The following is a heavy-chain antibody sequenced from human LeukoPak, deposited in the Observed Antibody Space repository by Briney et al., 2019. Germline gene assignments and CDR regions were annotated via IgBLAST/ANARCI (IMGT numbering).Heavy chain of an antibody. CDR1: GGSISSYY. CDR2: IYYSGST. Sequence: SETLSLTCTVSGGSISSYYWSWIRQPPGKGQEWIGYIYYSGSTNYNPSLKSRVTISVDTSKNQFSLKLSSVTAADTAVYYCARGREGGLFDYWGQGTLVTVSS. CDR3: ARGREGGLFDY. J-gene: IGHJ4*02. V-gene: IGHV4-59*12.